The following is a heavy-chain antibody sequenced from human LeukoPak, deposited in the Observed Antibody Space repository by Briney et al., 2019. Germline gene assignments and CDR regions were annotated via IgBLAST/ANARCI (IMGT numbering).Heavy chain of an antibody. CDR2: INGDGRNI. D-gene: IGHD3-10*01. CDR3: AKDIVNRGRYGSGLDI. V-gene: IGHV3-74*01. CDR1: GFTFSSYW. J-gene: IGHJ3*02. Sequence: PGGSLRLSCVASGFTFSSYWMHWVRQDPRKGLVWVSRINGDGRNINYADSVRGRFTISRDNAKNTLYLQMNTLRAKDTALYYCAKDIVNRGRYGSGLDIWGQGTMVTVSS.